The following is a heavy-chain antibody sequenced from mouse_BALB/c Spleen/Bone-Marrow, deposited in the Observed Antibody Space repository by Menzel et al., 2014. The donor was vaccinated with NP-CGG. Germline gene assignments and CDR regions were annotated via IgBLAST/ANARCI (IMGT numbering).Heavy chain of an antibody. CDR3: TSFAY. V-gene: IGHV1S81*02. CDR2: INPSNGGA. J-gene: IGHJ3*01. Sequence: VQLQQSGAELVKPGASVKLSCKASGYTFTSYYMYWVKQRPGQGLEWIGEINPSNGGANFNEKFKSKATLTVDKSSSTAYMQLSSLTSEDSAVYYCTSFAYWGQGTLVTVSA. CDR1: GYTFTSYY.